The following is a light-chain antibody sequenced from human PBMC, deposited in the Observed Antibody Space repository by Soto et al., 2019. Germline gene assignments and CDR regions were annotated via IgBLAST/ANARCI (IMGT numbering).Light chain of an antibody. CDR3: QQRSSWPRT. CDR2: DAS. V-gene: IGKV3-11*01. Sequence: ETVLTQSPATLSLSPGQRATLSCRASQSVSSYLAWYQHKPGQAPRLLIYDASNRATGIPARFSGSGSGTAFTLTISSLEPEDFVVYYCQQRSSWPRTFGQGTKVEIK. J-gene: IGKJ1*01. CDR1: QSVSSY.